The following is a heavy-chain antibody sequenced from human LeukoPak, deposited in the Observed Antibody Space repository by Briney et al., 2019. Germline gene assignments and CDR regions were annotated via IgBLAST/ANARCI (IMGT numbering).Heavy chain of an antibody. CDR2: MNPNSGNI. CDR3: ARAPRITMIVVVHGRPYYFDY. V-gene: IGHV1-8*02. CDR1: GYTFTGYY. Sequence: ASVKVSCKASGYTFTGYYMHWVRQATGQGLEWMGWMNPNSGNIGYAQKFQGRVTMTRNTSISTAYMELSSLRSEDTAVYYCARAPRITMIVVVHGRPYYFDYWGQGTLVTVSS. J-gene: IGHJ4*02. D-gene: IGHD3-22*01.